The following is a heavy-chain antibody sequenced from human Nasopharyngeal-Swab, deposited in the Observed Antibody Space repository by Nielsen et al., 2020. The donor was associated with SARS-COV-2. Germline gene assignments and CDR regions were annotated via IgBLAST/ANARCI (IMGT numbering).Heavy chain of an antibody. CDR3: ARDEAVVAATQISDAFDI. CDR2: IKQDGSEK. D-gene: IGHD2-15*01. V-gene: IGHV3-7*01. J-gene: IGHJ3*02. Sequence: VRQAPGKGLEWVANIKQDGSEKYYVDSVKGRFTISRDNAKNSLYLQMNSLRAEDTAVYYCARDEAVVAATQISDAFDIWGQGTMVT.